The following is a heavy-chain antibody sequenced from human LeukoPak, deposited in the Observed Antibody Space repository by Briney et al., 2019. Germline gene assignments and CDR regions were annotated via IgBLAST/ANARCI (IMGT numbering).Heavy chain of an antibody. J-gene: IGHJ4*02. Sequence: GGSLRLSCAASGFTFSSYSMNWVRQAPAKGLERVSSISSSCSYIYYADSVKGRFTISRDNAKNSLYLQMNSLRAEDTAVYYCARVLRYCSGGSCYDSPFDYWGQGTLVTVSS. CDR1: GFTFSSYS. CDR3: ARVLRYCSGGSCYDSPFDY. D-gene: IGHD2-15*01. CDR2: ISSSCSYI. V-gene: IGHV3-21*01.